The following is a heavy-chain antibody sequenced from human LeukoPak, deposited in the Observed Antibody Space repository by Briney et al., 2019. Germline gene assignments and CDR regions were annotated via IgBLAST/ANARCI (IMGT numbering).Heavy chain of an antibody. V-gene: IGHV3-48*03. CDR2: ISSSGSTI. CDR3: ARDDRSYYYYGMDV. CDR1: GFTFSSYE. Sequence: GSLRLSCAASGFTFSSYEMNWVRQAPGKGLELVSYISSSGSTIYYADSVKGRFTISRDNAKNSLYLQMNSLRAEDTAVYYCARDDRSYYYYGMDVWGQGTTVTVSS. D-gene: IGHD3-22*01. J-gene: IGHJ6*02.